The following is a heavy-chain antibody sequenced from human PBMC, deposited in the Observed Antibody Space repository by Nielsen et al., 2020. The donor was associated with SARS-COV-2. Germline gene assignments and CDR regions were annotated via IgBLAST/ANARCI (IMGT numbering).Heavy chain of an antibody. J-gene: IGHJ4*02. CDR1: GFTFDDYA. Sequence: SLRLSCAASGFTFDDYAMHWVRQAPGKGLEWVSGISWNSGSIGYADSVKGRFTISRDNAKNSLYLQMNSLRAEDTALYYCAKDLPDYGDYGGGFDYWGQGTLVTVSS. CDR3: AKDLPDYGDYGGGFDY. D-gene: IGHD4-17*01. V-gene: IGHV3-9*01. CDR2: ISWNSGSI.